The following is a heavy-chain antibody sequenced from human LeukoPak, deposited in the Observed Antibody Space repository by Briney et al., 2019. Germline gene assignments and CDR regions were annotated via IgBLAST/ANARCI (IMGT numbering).Heavy chain of an antibody. CDR1: GYTFSGTGWY. CDR2: IYPNNGAT. Sequence: ASVTVSCKASGYTFSGTGWYLYWLRKAPGQGLECMGWIYPNNGATAYAQKFQGWVAMTRDTSITTAYMVLSRLRPDDTAVYYCARDGPAQMVDFDYWGQGTLVTVSS. D-gene: IGHD3-10*01. V-gene: IGHV1-2*04. J-gene: IGHJ4*02. CDR3: ARDGPAQMVDFDY.